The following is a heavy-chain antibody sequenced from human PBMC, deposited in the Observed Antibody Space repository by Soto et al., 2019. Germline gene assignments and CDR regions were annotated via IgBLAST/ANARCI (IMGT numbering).Heavy chain of an antibody. CDR3: VRRYCSSASCTFDF. Sequence: GGALRLSCTASGFPFSTYEMNWVRQAPGKGLEWVSYISSSGTTMYYADAVKGRFSISRDNAKSSLFLQMNSLRAEDTAVYYCVRRYCSSASCTFDFWGQGALVTVSS. CDR1: GFPFSTYE. D-gene: IGHD2-2*01. V-gene: IGHV3-48*03. J-gene: IGHJ4*02. CDR2: ISSSGTTM.